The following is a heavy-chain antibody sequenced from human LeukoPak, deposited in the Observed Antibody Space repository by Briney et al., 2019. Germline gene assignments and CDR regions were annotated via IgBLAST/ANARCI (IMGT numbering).Heavy chain of an antibody. CDR2: IYYTGST. Sequence: PSETLSLTCSVSGGSIRSYYWRWIRQPPGKRLEWIGYIYYTGSTNYNPSLKSRGTVSIDTSKNQFSLKLSSVTAADTAVYYCVSQNRCCSGDSCYYYFDYWGQGTLVTVSS. J-gene: IGHJ4*02. D-gene: IGHD2-15*01. V-gene: IGHV4-59*01. CDR3: VSQNRCCSGDSCYYYFDY. CDR1: GGSIRSYY.